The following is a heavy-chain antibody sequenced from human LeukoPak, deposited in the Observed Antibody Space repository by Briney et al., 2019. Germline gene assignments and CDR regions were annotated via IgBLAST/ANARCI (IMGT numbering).Heavy chain of an antibody. CDR2: ISGSGGST. D-gene: IGHD3-16*01. J-gene: IGHJ4*02. V-gene: IGHV3-23*01. CDR1: GFTFSSYS. CDR3: AKDRGGIPYYFDY. Sequence: GGSLRLSCAASGFTFSSYSMNWVRQAPGKGLEWVSAISGSGGSTYYADSVKGRFTISRDNSKNTLYLQMNSLRAEDTAVYYCAKDRGGIPYYFDYWGQGTLVTVSS.